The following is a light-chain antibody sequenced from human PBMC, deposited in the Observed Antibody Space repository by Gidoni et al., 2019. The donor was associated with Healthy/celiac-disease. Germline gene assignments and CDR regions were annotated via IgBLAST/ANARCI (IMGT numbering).Light chain of an antibody. CDR2: WAS. V-gene: IGKV4-1*01. CDR3: QQYYSTPLT. Sequence: DIVMTQSPDSLAVSLGERATINCKSSQSVLYSSNHNNYLAWYQQKPGQPPKLLIYWASTRESGVPDRFSGSGSWTDFTLTISSLQAEDVAVYYCQQYYSTPLTFXGXTKVEIK. CDR1: QSVLYSSNHNNY. J-gene: IGKJ4*01.